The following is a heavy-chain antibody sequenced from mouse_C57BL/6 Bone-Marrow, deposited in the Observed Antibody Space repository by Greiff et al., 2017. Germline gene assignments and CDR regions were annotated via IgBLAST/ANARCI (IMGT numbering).Heavy chain of an antibody. D-gene: IGHD1-1*01. Sequence: QVHVKQPGAELVKPGASVKLSCKASGYTFTSYWMHWVKQRPGQGLEWIGMIHPNSGSTNYNEKFKSKATLTVDKSSSTAYMQLSSLTSEDSAVYYCARYYGSSYWYFDVWGTGTTVTVSS. J-gene: IGHJ1*03. CDR1: GYTFTSYW. CDR3: ARYYGSSYWYFDV. CDR2: IHPNSGST. V-gene: IGHV1-64*01.